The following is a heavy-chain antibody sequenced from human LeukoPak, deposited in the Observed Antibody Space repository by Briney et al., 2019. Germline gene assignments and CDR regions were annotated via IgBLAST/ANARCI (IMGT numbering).Heavy chain of an antibody. V-gene: IGHV4-34*09. CDR2: INHSGST. CDR3: ARVGSARGWYFDL. Sequence: SETLSLTCAVYGGSFSGYYWSWIRQPPGKGLEWIGEINHSGSTYYNPSLKSRVTTSVDTSKNQFSLKLSSVTAADTAVYYCARVGSARGWYFDLWGRGTLVTVSS. D-gene: IGHD2-15*01. CDR1: GGSFSGYY. J-gene: IGHJ2*01.